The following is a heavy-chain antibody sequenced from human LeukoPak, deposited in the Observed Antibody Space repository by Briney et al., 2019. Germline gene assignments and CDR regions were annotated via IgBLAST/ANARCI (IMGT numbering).Heavy chain of an antibody. CDR3: ARRHDSTGRPLDY. Sequence: GAXXKISFKGSGCGFTSSWIGWGRRLPGKGVECMGIIYPGDSDTRYIPSFQGQLTISVHQSISTAYLQWSSLKASDTAMYYCARRHDSTGRPLDYWGQGTLVTVSS. V-gene: IGHV5-51*01. J-gene: IGHJ4*02. D-gene: IGHD3-22*01. CDR1: GCGFTSSW. CDR2: IYPGDSDT.